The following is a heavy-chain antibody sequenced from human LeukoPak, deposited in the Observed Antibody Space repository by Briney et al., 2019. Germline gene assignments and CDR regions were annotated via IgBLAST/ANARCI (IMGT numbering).Heavy chain of an antibody. J-gene: IGHJ4*02. CDR2: INHSGST. D-gene: IGHD3-3*01. Sequence: NASETLSLTCAVYGGSFSGYYWSWIRQPPGKGLEWIGEINHSGSTNYNPSLKSRVTISVDTSKNQFSLKLSSVTAADTAVYYCARITASSWSGYYRDYWGQGTLVTVSS. CDR1: GGSFSGYY. V-gene: IGHV4-34*01. CDR3: ARITASSWSGYYRDY.